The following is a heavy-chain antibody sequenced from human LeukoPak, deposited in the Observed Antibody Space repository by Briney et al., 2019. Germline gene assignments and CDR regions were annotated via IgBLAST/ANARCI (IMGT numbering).Heavy chain of an antibody. J-gene: IGHJ4*02. Sequence: ASVKLSCKASGYTFTSYDINWVRQATGQRLEWMGWMNPNSGNTGYAQKFQGRVTMIRNTSISTAYMELSSLRSEDTAVYYCARGRSFRGGPFDYWGQGTLVTVSS. CDR2: MNPNSGNT. CDR1: GYTFTSYD. CDR3: ARGRSFRGGPFDY. D-gene: IGHD3-10*01. V-gene: IGHV1-8*01.